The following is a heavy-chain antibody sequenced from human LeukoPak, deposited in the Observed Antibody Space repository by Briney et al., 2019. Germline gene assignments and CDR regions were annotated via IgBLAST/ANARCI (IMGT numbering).Heavy chain of an antibody. CDR3: ARVPVYSSSWYDY. Sequence: ASVKVSCKASGYTFTSYYMHWVRQAPGQGLEWMGIINPSGGSTNYAQKLQGRVTMTTDTSTSTAYMELRSLRSDDTAVYYCARVPVYSSSWYDYWGQGTLVTVSS. D-gene: IGHD6-13*01. CDR2: INPSGGST. CDR1: GYTFTSYY. V-gene: IGHV1-46*01. J-gene: IGHJ4*02.